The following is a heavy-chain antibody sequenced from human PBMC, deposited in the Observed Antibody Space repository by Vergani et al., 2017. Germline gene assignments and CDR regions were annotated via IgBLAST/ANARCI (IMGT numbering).Heavy chain of an antibody. CDR1: GYTFTSYY. Sequence: QVQLVQSGAEVKKPGASVKVSCKASGYTFTSYYMHWVRQAPGQGLEWMGIINPSGCSTSYAQKFQGRVTMTRDTSTSTVYMELSSLRSEDTAVYYCARVGITMIVVAPLDYWGQGTLVTVSS. J-gene: IGHJ4*02. D-gene: IGHD3-22*01. V-gene: IGHV1-46*03. CDR2: INPSGCST. CDR3: ARVGITMIVVAPLDY.